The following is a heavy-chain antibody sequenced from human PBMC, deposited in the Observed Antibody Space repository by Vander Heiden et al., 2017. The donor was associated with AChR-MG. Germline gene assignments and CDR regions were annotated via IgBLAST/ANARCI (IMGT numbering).Heavy chain of an antibody. D-gene: IGHD6-13*01. CDR3: AKPHRSSWYSANDY. CDR1: GFTFRGYA. CDR2: ISSTGGTT. V-gene: IGHV3-23*01. J-gene: IGHJ4*02. Sequence: EVQLLASGGGLVQPGESLRPSCSASGFTFRGYAMCWVRPAPGEGLEWVSAISSTGGTTYYADAVKGRFTISRDNSNNTLYMQMNSLRADDTAVYYCAKPHRSSWYSANDYWGQGSLVTVSS.